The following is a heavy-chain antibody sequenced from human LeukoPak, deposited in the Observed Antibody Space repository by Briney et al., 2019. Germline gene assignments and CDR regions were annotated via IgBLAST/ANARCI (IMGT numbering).Heavy chain of an antibody. CDR2: LWHDGSSQ. V-gene: IGHV3-33*01. D-gene: IGHD2-15*01. CDR3: ARPLGCGAGTCYYDGFDV. J-gene: IGHJ3*01. Sequence: GALRLSCAASGFTFNTSHFGLDWVRPAPGQGPGWVAGLWHDGSSQYYADSVKGRFTISRDTSKNTLYLQMNSLRDEDTAVYYCARPLGCGAGTCYYDGFDVWGQGTLVTVSS. CDR1: GFTFNTSHFG.